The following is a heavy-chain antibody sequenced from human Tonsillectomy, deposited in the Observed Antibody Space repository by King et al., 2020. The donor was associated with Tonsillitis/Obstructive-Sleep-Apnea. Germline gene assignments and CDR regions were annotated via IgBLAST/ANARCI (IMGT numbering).Heavy chain of an antibody. CDR3: ARVAPVTDAIAI. V-gene: IGHV5-51*01. Sequence: VQLVESGAEVKKPGESLKISCTGSGYNFITYCIGWVRQMPGKGLEWMGVIYHGDSDTSYSPSFQGLVTISADKSISTAYLQWSSLKASDTAMYYCARVAPVTDAIAIWGEGTRVTASS. D-gene: IGHD2-21*02. J-gene: IGHJ3*02. CDR2: IYHGDSDT. CDR1: GYNFITYC.